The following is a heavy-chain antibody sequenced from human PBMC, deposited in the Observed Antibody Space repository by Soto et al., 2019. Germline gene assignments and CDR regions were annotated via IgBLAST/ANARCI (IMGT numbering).Heavy chain of an antibody. Sequence: ASVKVSCKASGYTFTSYGISWVRQAPGQGLEWMGWISAYNGNTNYAQKLQGRVTMTTDTSTSTAYMELRSLRSDDTAVYYCARGVSAYRYSGSYRYNWFDPWGKGTLVTVFS. CDR1: GYTFTSYG. D-gene: IGHD1-26*01. CDR3: ARGVSAYRYSGSYRYNWFDP. V-gene: IGHV1-18*01. J-gene: IGHJ5*02. CDR2: ISAYNGNT.